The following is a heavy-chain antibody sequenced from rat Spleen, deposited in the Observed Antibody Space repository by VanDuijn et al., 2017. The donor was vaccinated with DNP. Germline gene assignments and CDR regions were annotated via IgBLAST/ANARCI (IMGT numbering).Heavy chain of an antibody. CDR2: IGSDGYAP. Sequence: EVQLVESGGGLVQPGRSLKLSCAASGFTFSDYYMAWVRQAPTKGLEWVAYIGSDGYAPYYGDSVTGRFTISRDNAKSTLYLQMDSLRSEETATYYCARHGEVPSRYAMDAWGQGTAVTVSS. CDR3: ARHGEVPSRYAMDA. CDR1: GFTFSDYY. V-gene: IGHV5S11*01. D-gene: IGHD1-5*01. J-gene: IGHJ4*01.